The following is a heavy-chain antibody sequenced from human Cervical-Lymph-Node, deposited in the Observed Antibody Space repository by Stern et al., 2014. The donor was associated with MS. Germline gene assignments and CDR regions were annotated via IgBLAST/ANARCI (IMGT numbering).Heavy chain of an antibody. CDR1: GFTFDDYA. CDR3: AKDRIAVAGSSFQN. J-gene: IGHJ1*01. V-gene: IGHV3-9*01. CDR2: ISWNSGSI. D-gene: IGHD6-19*01. Sequence: EVQLLESGGGLVQPGRSLRLSCAASGFTFDDYAMHWVRQAPGKGLEWVSGISWNSGSIDYADSVKGRFTISRDNAKNSLYLQMNSLRAEDTALYYCAKDRIAVAGSSFQNWGQGTLVTVSS.